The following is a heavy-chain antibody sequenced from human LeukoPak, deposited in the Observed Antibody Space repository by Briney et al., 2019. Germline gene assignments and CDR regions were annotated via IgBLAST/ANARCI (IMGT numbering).Heavy chain of an antibody. V-gene: IGHV5-10-1*01. D-gene: IGHD2-15*01. CDR2: IDPSDSYT. CDR1: GYSFTSYW. J-gene: IGHJ4*02. Sequence: GESLKISFKGSGYSFTSYWISWVRQMPGKGLEWMGRIDPSDSYTKYSPSFQGHVTISADKSISTAYLQWSSLKASDTAMYYCARLPRHCSGGSCHSINYWGQGTLVTVSS. CDR3: ARLPRHCSGGSCHSINY.